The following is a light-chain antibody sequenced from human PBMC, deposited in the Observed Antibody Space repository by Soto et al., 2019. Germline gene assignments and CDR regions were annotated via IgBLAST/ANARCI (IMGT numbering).Light chain of an antibody. Sequence: DIQMTQSPSTLPASVGDRVTITCRANQSISTWLAWYQQKPGKAPNLLIYKASRLETGVPSRFSGSGSGTEFTLTISSLQPDDFATYYCQQYNSYSLTWTFGQGTKVDIK. CDR3: QQYNSYSLTWT. CDR2: KAS. J-gene: IGKJ1*01. CDR1: QSISTW. V-gene: IGKV1-5*03.